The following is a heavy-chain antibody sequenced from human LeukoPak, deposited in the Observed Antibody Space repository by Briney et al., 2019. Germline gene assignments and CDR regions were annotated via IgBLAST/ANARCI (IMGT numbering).Heavy chain of an antibody. CDR1: GFTFSSYW. J-gene: IGHJ3*02. V-gene: IGHV3-7*01. CDR3: ARDIVTYYYDSSGPPDAFDI. D-gene: IGHD3-22*01. CDR2: IKKDGSEK. Sequence: GGSLRLSCAASGFTFSSYWMNWVRQAPGKGLEWVAKIKKDGSEKYYVDSVKGRFTISRDNAKNSLHLQMNSLRAEDTAVYYCARDIVTYYYDSSGPPDAFDIWGRGTMVTVSS.